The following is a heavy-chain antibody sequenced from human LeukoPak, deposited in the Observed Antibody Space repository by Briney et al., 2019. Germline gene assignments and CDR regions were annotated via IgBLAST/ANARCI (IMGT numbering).Heavy chain of an antibody. D-gene: IGHD3-22*01. CDR1: GFTFSSYG. CDR2: ISGSGETT. J-gene: IGHJ4*02. Sequence: PGGSLRRSCAASGFTFSSYGMTWLRQTPAKGLEGGSAISGSGETTYYSDSVRGRFTIARDNSKNTLFLKMNSLRVEDAAMYYCATTHGYFDQWGQGTLVAVSS. CDR3: ATTHGYFDQ. V-gene: IGHV3-23*01.